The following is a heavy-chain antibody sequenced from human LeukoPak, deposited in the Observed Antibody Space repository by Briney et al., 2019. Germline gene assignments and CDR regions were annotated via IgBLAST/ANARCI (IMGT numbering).Heavy chain of an antibody. D-gene: IGHD2-15*01. CDR3: ARRGYCSGGSCSAEYFQY. CDR1: GYSFTNYW. CDR2: IYPGDSDT. V-gene: IGHV5-51*01. Sequence: PGESLKISCKGSGYSFTNYWIGWVRQMPGKGLEWMGIIYPGDSDTRYSPSFQGQVTISADKSIDTAYLQWSSLKASDTAIYYCARRGYCSGGSCSAEYFQYWGQGTLVTVSS. J-gene: IGHJ1*01.